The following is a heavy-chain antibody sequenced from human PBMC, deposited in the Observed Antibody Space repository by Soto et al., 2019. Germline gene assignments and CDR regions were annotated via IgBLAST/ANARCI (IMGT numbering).Heavy chain of an antibody. CDR3: PTSTVVTGGTGMDV. Sequence: LRLSCAASVFTFSSYAMHWVRQAPGKGLEWVAVISYDGSNKYYADSVKGRFTISRDNSKNTLYLQMNSLRAEDTAVYYCPTSTVVTGGTGMDVWGQGTTVTVSS. CDR2: ISYDGSNK. J-gene: IGHJ6*02. V-gene: IGHV3-30-3*01. CDR1: VFTFSSYA. D-gene: IGHD4-17*01.